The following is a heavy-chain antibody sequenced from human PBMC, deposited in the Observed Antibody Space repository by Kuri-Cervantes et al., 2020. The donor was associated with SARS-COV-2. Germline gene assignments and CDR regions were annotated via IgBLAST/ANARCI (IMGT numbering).Heavy chain of an antibody. J-gene: IGHJ3*02. CDR1: GGSISSDDSY. Sequence: SETLSLTCTVSGGSISSDDSYWGWVRQSPGKGLEWIGSIYFSGSTFYNPSLATRVSISVDTSNNQVSLRLSSVTAADTAVYYCARAPYAFDIWGQGTMVTVSS. CDR2: IYFSGST. CDR3: ARAPYAFDI. V-gene: IGHV4-39*01.